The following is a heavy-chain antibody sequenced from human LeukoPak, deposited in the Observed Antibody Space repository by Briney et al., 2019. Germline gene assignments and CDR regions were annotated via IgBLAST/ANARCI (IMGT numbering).Heavy chain of an antibody. J-gene: IGHJ6*04. CDR3: AKGQAVAGTFYYYYYGVDV. D-gene: IGHD6-19*01. V-gene: IGHV3-23*01. CDR1: GFTFSSYA. Sequence: GGSLRLSCAASGFTFSSYAMSWVRQAPGKGLEWVSAISGSGGSTYYADSVKGRFTISRDNSKNTLYLQMNSLRAEDTAVYYCAKGQAVAGTFYYYYYGVDVWGKGTTVTVSS. CDR2: ISGSGGST.